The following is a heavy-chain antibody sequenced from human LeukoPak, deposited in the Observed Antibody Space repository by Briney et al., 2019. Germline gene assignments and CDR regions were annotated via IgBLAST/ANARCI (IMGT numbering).Heavy chain of an antibody. D-gene: IGHD3-10*01. CDR1: GYTFTGYY. CDR2: INPNSGGT. CDR3: ARANYYGSGSYVFYYGMDV. V-gene: IGHV1-2*02. Sequence: GASVKVSCKASGYTFTGYYMHWVRQAPGQGLEWMGWINPNSGGTNYAQKFQGRVTMTRDTSTSTVYMELSSLRSEDTAVYYCARANYYGSGSYVFYYGMDVWGQGTTVTVSS. J-gene: IGHJ6*02.